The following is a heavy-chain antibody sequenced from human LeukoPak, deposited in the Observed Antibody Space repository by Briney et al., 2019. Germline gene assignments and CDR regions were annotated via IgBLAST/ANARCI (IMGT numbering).Heavy chain of an antibody. D-gene: IGHD5-12*01. Sequence: SETLSLTCTFSGGSILSSSYYWGWIRQPPGKGREWIGSMSYSGTTYHNPSLKSRVTISVDTSKNQSSLMLNSVTAADTAVYYCARHEWLRFVDYWGQGALVTVSS. J-gene: IGHJ4*02. CDR1: GGSILSSSYY. V-gene: IGHV4-39*01. CDR3: ARHEWLRFVDY. CDR2: MSYSGTT.